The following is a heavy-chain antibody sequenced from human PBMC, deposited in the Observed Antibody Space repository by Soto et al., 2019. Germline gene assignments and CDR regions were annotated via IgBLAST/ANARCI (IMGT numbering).Heavy chain of an antibody. Sequence: GGSLRLSCAASGFTFSSYAMHWVRQAPGKGLEWVAVISYGGSNKYYADSVKGRFTISRDNSKNTLYLQMNSLRAEDTAVYYCARDDYNWNYGVRDLDYWGQGTLVTVSS. V-gene: IGHV3-30-3*01. J-gene: IGHJ4*02. CDR1: GFTFSSYA. D-gene: IGHD1-7*01. CDR3: ARDDYNWNYGVRDLDY. CDR2: ISYGGSNK.